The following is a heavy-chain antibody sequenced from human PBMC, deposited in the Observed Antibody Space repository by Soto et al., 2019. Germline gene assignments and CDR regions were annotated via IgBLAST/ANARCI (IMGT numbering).Heavy chain of an antibody. J-gene: IGHJ6*02. CDR2: IIPIFGTA. CDR3: ARDTPAVAGNRYYGMDV. V-gene: IGHV1-69*12. D-gene: IGHD6-19*01. Sequence: QVQLVQSGAEVKKPGSSVKVSCKASGGTFSSYAISWVRQAPGQGLEWMGGIIPIFGTANYAQKFQGRVTITADESTSTAYMELSSLRSEDTAVYYCARDTPAVAGNRYYGMDVWGQGTTVTVSS. CDR1: GGTFSSYA.